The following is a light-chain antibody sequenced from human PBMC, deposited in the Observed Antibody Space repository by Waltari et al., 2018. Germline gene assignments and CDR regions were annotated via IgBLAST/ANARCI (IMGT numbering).Light chain of an antibody. Sequence: QSVLTQPPSASGPPGQRVTISCSGSNSNIRINRVCWFQQPPATAPKPLIYGNDHRPSGVPDRFSGSKSGTSASLAISGLQSEDEADYYCATWDDSQRVFGTGTKVTVL. J-gene: IGLJ1*01. V-gene: IGLV1-44*01. CDR1: NSNIRINR. CDR3: ATWDDSQRV. CDR2: GND.